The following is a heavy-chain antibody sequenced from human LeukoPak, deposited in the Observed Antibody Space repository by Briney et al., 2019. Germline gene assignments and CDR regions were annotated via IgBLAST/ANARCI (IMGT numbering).Heavy chain of an antibody. D-gene: IGHD5-18*01. CDR3: AAEEYSYGGDY. J-gene: IGHJ4*02. CDR1: GFTFASYS. Sequence: NAGGSLRLSCAASGFTFASYSMNSARQAPGKGLEWVSSVSSSSSYIYYADSVKGRFTISRDNAKNSLYLQMNSLRAEDTAVYYCAAEEYSYGGDYWGQGTLVTVPS. V-gene: IGHV3-21*01. CDR2: VSSSSSYI.